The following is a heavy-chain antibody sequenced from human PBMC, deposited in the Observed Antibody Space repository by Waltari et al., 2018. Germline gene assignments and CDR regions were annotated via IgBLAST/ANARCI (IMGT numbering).Heavy chain of an antibody. CDR1: GFTFIGYE. CDR3: ARDIRREQPHARGFDY. Sequence: EVQLVESGGGLVQPGGSLRLSCEASGFTFIGYELNWVRQAPGKGLEWISSISGSGATIFYADAVKGRFTISRDNAKSSLHLQMTSRRVDDTAIYYCARDIRREQPHARGFDYWGQGSLVTVSS. D-gene: IGHD1-26*01. CDR2: ISGSGATI. V-gene: IGHV3-48*03. J-gene: IGHJ4*02.